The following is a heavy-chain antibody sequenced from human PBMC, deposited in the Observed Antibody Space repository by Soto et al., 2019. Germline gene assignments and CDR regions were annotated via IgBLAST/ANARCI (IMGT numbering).Heavy chain of an antibody. V-gene: IGHV1-18*04. CDR2: VSAYSGDA. Sequence: IQLVQSGAEVKRPGASVRVSCKTSGNIFTNYGVTWVRQAPGQGLEWVGWVSAYSGDAHYAQKLQGRVTMTTDTSTGTAYMELRSLRPDYSAIYYCARGIGIEATMEPGDDYWGQGTLVTVSS. CDR1: GNIFTNYG. J-gene: IGHJ4*02. CDR3: ARGIGIEATMEPGDDY. D-gene: IGHD3-10*01.